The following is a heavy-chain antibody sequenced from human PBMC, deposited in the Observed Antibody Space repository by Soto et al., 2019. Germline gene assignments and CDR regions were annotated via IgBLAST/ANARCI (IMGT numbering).Heavy chain of an antibody. CDR1: GFNSGAYW. V-gene: IGHV3-74*03. J-gene: IGHJ3*02. CDR2: INNDGSNT. CDR3: ARDRGRHDSFDI. D-gene: IGHD3-10*01. Sequence: EVQLVESGGGLVQPGGSLRLSCAASGFNSGAYWMHWVRQVPGKGLEWISHINNDGSNTKYAGSVKGRFTVSRDTAKNTLYLQMNGLIVEYTAVYFCARDRGRHDSFDIWGQGTMVSVSS.